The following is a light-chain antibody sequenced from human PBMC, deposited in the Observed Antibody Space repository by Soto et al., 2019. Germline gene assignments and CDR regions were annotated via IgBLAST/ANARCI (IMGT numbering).Light chain of an antibody. CDR1: ETVRTN. CDR2: GAS. V-gene: IGKV3-15*01. Sequence: IVMTQSPATLSVSPGERVTLSCRASETVRTNLAWFQQKPGQTPRLLIFGASTRATGIPTRFTGSGSETEFTLTIGRPQSEDRAVYYCQQYYNWPPYTFGQGTKLEIK. J-gene: IGKJ2*01. CDR3: QQYYNWPPYT.